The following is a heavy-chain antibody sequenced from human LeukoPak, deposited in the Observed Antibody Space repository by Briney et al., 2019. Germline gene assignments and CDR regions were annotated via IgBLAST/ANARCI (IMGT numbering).Heavy chain of an antibody. CDR2: IYYSGST. J-gene: IGHJ3*02. CDR3: AREAGDAFDI. V-gene: IGHV4-59*01. CDR1: GGSFSGYY. Sequence: SETLSLTCAVYGGSFSGYYWSWIRQPPGKGLEWIGYIYYSGSTNYNPSLKSRVTISVDTSKNQFSLKLSSVTAADTAVYYCAREAGDAFDIWGQGTMVTVSS.